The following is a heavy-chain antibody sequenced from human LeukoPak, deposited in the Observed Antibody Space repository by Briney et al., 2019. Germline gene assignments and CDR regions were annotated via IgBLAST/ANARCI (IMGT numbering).Heavy chain of an antibody. Sequence: SVKVSCKASGGTFSSYAISWVRQAPGQGLEWMGGIIPIFGTANYAQKFQGRVTITTDESTSTAYMELSSLRSEDTAVYYCETVSDFWSGLAYWGQGTLVTVSS. D-gene: IGHD3-3*01. V-gene: IGHV1-69*05. J-gene: IGHJ4*02. CDR2: IIPIFGTA. CDR3: ETVSDFWSGLAY. CDR1: GGTFSSYA.